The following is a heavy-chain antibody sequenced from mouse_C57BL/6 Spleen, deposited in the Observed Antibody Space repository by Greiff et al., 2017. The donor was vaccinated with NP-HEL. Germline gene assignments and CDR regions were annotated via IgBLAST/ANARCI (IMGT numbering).Heavy chain of an antibody. CDR2: IYPGDGDT. V-gene: IGHV1-80*01. D-gene: IGHD1-1*02. Sequence: VKLVESGAELVKPGASVKISCKASGYAFSSYWMNWVKQRPGKGLEWIGQIYPGDGDTNYNGKFKGKATLTADKSSSTAYMQLSSLTSEDSAVYFCARGGSYYFDYWGQGTTLTVSS. CDR1: GYAFSSYW. J-gene: IGHJ2*01. CDR3: ARGGSYYFDY.